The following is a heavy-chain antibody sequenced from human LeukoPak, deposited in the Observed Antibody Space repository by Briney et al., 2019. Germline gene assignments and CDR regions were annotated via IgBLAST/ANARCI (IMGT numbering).Heavy chain of an antibody. Sequence: SETLSLTCTVSGDFLSSGDYYWGWIRQSPGKGLTWIGSIYYSGSTLYNASFESRVTMSVDTSKNQFSLKLRSVTAADTAVYCARLCQVTTCAKFECWGQGILVTVSS. J-gene: IGHJ4*02. CDR1: GDFLSSGDYY. CDR3: ARLCQVTTCAKFEC. CDR2: IYYSGST. D-gene: IGHD4-17*01. V-gene: IGHV4-39*01.